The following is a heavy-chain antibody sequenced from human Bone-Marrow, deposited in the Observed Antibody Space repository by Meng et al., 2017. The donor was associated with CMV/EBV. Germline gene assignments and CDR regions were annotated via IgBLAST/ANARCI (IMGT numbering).Heavy chain of an antibody. CDR1: GFTYRDYW. J-gene: IGHJ4*02. CDR2: IKGDGSHT. CDR3: ARGGDGGIMVRGAVYY. Sequence: GEALMIPCASSGFTYRDYWMHWVRQTPGKGLLWVSRIKGDGSHTIYGDSVKGRFTISRDKAKNSLYLQMNSLRAEDTAVYYCARGGDGGIMVRGAVYYWGQGTLVTVSS. D-gene: IGHD3-10*01. V-gene: IGHV3-74*01.